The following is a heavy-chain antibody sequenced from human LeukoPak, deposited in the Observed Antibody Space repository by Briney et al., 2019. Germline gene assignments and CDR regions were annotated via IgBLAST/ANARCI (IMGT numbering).Heavy chain of an antibody. CDR2: IIPIFGTA. CDR3: ARAPVEQQPRRYFDY. D-gene: IGHD6-13*01. CDR1: GGTFSSYA. J-gene: IGHJ4*02. Sequence: SVKVSCKASGGTFSSYAISWVRQAPGQGLEWMGGIIPIFGTANYAQKFQGSVTITADESTSTAYMELSSLRSEDTAVYYCARAPVEQQPRRYFDYWGQGTLVTVSS. V-gene: IGHV1-69*01.